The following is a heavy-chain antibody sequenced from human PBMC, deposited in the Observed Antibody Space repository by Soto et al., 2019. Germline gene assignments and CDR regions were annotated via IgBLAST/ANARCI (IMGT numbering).Heavy chain of an antibody. CDR1: GYDSTAYD. J-gene: IGHJ6*02. CDR3: GRGPSPRAPAGGTPYYYAMDV. V-gene: IGHV1-8*02. D-gene: IGHD6-13*01. Sequence: ASVKVSCKASGYDSTAYDINWVRQASGQGLGWMGWMNPINGATGSARRFQGRVSMTRNTATATAYLELTSLRSDDSAVYYCGRGPSPRAPAGGTPYYYAMDVWGQGTTVTVSS. CDR2: MNPINGAT.